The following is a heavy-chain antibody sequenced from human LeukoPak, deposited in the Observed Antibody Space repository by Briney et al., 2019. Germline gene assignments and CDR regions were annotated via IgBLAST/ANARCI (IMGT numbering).Heavy chain of an antibody. J-gene: IGHJ4*02. D-gene: IGHD2-8*01. CDR1: GYTFTSYY. Sequence: GASVKVSCKASGYTFTSYYMHWVRQAPGQGLEWMGIINPSGGNTSYAQKFQGRVTMTRDTSTGTVYMELSSLRSEDTAVYYCARDYCTNGVCYYFDYWGQGTLVTVSS. CDR2: INPSGGNT. CDR3: ARDYCTNGVCYYFDY. V-gene: IGHV1-46*01.